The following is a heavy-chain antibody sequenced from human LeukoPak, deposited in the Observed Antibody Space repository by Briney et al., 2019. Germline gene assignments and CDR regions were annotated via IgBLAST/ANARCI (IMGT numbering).Heavy chain of an antibody. D-gene: IGHD6-13*01. V-gene: IGHV1-46*01. J-gene: IGHJ4*02. CDR1: GYTFTSYY. Sequence: ASVKVSYKASGYTFTSYYMHWVRQAPGQGLEWMGIINPSGGSTSYAQKFQGRVTMTRDTSTSTVYMELSSLRSEDTAVYYCASDIAAAGTFDYWGQGTLVTVSS. CDR3: ASDIAAAGTFDY. CDR2: INPSGGST.